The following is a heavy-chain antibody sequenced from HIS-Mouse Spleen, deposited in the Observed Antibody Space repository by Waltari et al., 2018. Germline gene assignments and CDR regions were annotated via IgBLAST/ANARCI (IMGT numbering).Heavy chain of an antibody. CDR3: AREIPYSSSWYDWYFDL. Sequence: QLQLQESGPGLAKPSATLSLTCTVSGCPISSSSYYWGWIRLPPGKGLEWIGSIYYSGSTYYNPSLKSRVTISVDTSKNQFSLKLSSVTAADTAVYYCAREIPYSSSWYDWYFDLWGRGTLVTVSS. J-gene: IGHJ2*01. CDR1: GCPISSSSYY. D-gene: IGHD6-13*01. V-gene: IGHV4-39*07. CDR2: IYYSGST.